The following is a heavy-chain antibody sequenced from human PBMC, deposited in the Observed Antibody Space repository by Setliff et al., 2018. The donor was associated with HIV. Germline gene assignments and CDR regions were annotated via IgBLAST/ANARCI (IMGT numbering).Heavy chain of an antibody. V-gene: IGHV4-38-2*01. D-gene: IGHD6-19*01. CDR1: GYSINSGFS. CDR3: ARPRRVRSRAWYWFDI. CDR2: IYQSGSI. J-gene: IGHJ5*02. Sequence: SETLSLTCAASGYSINSGFSRAWIRQPPGQGPQWLGSIYQSGSIYYNPSLQSRVTILVDSSKNQFSLILFSVTAADTAVYYCARPRRVRSRAWYWFDIWGQGTLVTVSS.